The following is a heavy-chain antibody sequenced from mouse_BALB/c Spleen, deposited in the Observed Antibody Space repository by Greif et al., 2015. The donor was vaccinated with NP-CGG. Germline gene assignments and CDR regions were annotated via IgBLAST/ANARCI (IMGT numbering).Heavy chain of an antibody. CDR3: ARDGNYWYFDV. D-gene: IGHD2-1*01. Sequence: EVKLMESGGGLVKPGGSLKLSCAASGFTFSDYHMYWVRQTPEKRLEWVATISDGGSYTYYPDSVKGRFTISRDNAKNNLYLQMSSLKSEDTAMYYCARDGNYWYFDVWGAGTTVTVSS. CDR1: GFTFSDYH. CDR2: ISDGGSYT. J-gene: IGHJ1*01. V-gene: IGHV5-4*02.